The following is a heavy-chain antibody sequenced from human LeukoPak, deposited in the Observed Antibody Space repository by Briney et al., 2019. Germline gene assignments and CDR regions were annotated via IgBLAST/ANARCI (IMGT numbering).Heavy chain of an antibody. Sequence: SETLSLTCTVSGGSISSSSYYWSWIRQPPGKGLEWIGYIYYSGSTYYNPSLKSRVTISVDTSKNQFSLKLSSVTAADTAVYYCAKALQFAVDYWGQGTLVTVSS. CDR3: AKALQFAVDY. V-gene: IGHV4-30-4*01. J-gene: IGHJ4*02. CDR1: GGSISSSSYY. D-gene: IGHD4-11*01. CDR2: IYYSGST.